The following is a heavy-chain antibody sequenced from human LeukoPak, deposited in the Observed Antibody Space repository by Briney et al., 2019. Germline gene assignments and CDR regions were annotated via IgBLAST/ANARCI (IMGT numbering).Heavy chain of an antibody. CDR3: ARRAPGYCSSTSCSGDNWFDP. D-gene: IGHD2-2*03. CDR2: VYYSGST. Sequence: SETLSLTCSVSINTYYWSWIRQPPGKGLEWIGYVYYSGSTNYNPSLKSRVTISVDTSKNQFSLKLSSVTAADTAVYYCARRAPGYCSSTSCSGDNWFDPWGQGTLVTVSS. J-gene: IGHJ5*02. CDR1: INTYY. V-gene: IGHV4-59*08.